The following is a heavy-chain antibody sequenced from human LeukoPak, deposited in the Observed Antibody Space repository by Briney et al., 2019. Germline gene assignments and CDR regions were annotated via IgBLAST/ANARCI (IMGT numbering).Heavy chain of an antibody. Sequence: GGSLRLSCATSGFTFSSHALSWVRQAPGKGLEWVSSLSGSGYNTYYADSVKGRFTIYRDNSKNTVYLQMNSLRAEDTAVYYCAKDPYGTRYFDYWGQGTLVTVSS. D-gene: IGHD2-2*01. CDR2: LSGSGYNT. V-gene: IGHV3-23*01. J-gene: IGHJ4*02. CDR3: AKDPYGTRYFDY. CDR1: GFTFSSHA.